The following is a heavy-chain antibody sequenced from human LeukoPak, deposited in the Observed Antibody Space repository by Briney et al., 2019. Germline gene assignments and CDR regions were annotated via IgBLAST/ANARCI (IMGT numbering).Heavy chain of an antibody. Sequence: GGSLRLSFAASGFTFSSYAMGWVRQAPGKGLEWVSAITASGGNTYYADPVKGRFTISRDNSKNTLYLQVNSLRAEDTAVYYCAKGNGYSYGRYYFDYWGQGTLVTVSS. CDR3: AKGNGYSYGRYYFDY. D-gene: IGHD5-18*01. CDR1: GFTFSSYA. J-gene: IGHJ4*02. CDR2: ITASGGNT. V-gene: IGHV3-23*01.